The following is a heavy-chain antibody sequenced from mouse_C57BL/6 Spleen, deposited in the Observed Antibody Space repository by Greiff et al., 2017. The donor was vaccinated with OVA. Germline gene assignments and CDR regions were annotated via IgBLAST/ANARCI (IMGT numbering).Heavy chain of an antibody. CDR3: ARPYYGSSSHWYFDV. V-gene: IGHV1-69*01. J-gene: IGHJ1*03. D-gene: IGHD1-1*01. CDR1: GYTFTSYW. Sequence: QVQLQQPGAELVMPGASVKLSCKASGYTFTSYWMHWVKQRPGQGLEWIGELDPSDSYTNYNQKFKGKSTLTVDKSSSTAYMQLSSLTSEDSAVYYCARPYYGSSSHWYFDVWGTGTTVTVSS. CDR2: LDPSDSYT.